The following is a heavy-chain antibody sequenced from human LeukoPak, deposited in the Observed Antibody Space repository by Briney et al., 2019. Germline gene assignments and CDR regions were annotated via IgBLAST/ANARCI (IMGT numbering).Heavy chain of an antibody. CDR2: IYHSGST. D-gene: IGHD3-22*01. J-gene: IGHJ4*02. CDR3: AREGSYYYDSNSVDY. Sequence: SETLSLTCTVSGYSISSGYYWGWIRQPPGKGLEWIGSIYHSGSTYYNPSLKSRVTISVDTSKNQFSLKLSSVTAADTAVYYCAREGSYYYDSNSVDYWGQGTLVTVSS. V-gene: IGHV4-38-2*02. CDR1: GYSISSGYY.